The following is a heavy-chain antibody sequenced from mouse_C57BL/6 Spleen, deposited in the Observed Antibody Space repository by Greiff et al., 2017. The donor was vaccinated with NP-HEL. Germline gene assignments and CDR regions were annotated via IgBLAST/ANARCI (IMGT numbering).Heavy chain of an antibody. J-gene: IGHJ1*03. CDR2: IYPGSGNP. D-gene: IGHD1-1*01. CDR3: ARYYGSSYWYFDG. Sequence: QVQLQQSGPELVKPGASVKISCKASGYSFTSYYIHWVKQRPGQGLEWIGWIYPGSGNPKYNEKFKGKATLTADTSSSTAYMQLSSLTSEDSAVYYCARYYGSSYWYFDGWGTGTTVTVSS. V-gene: IGHV1-66*01. CDR1: GYSFTSYY.